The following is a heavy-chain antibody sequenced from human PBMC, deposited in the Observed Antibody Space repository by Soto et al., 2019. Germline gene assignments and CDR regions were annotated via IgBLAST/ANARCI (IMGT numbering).Heavy chain of an antibody. J-gene: IGHJ5*02. CDR3: AGGVYSGSGSPKRGNWFDP. CDR1: GFTFSSYA. D-gene: IGHD3-10*01. V-gene: IGHV3-30-3*01. CDR2: ISYDGSNK. Sequence: QVQLVESGGGVVQPGRSLRLSCAASGFTFSSYAMHWVRQAPGKWLEWVAVISYDGSNKYYADSVKGRFTISRDNSKNTLYRQMNSLRAEDTAVYYCAGGVYSGSGSPKRGNWFDPWGQGTLVTVSS.